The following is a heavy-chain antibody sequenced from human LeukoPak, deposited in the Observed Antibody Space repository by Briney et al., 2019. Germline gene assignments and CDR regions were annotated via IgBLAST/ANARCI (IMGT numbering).Heavy chain of an antibody. J-gene: IGHJ6*02. Sequence: GASVKVSCKVSGYTLTELSMHWVRQAPGKGLEWMRGFDPEDGETIYAQKFQGRVTMTEDTSTDTAFMELSSLRSEDTAVYYCVTSGVATIYPPYYYGMDVWGQGTTVTVSS. CDR2: FDPEDGET. CDR1: GYTLTELS. V-gene: IGHV1-24*01. D-gene: IGHD5-12*01. CDR3: VTSGVATIYPPYYYGMDV.